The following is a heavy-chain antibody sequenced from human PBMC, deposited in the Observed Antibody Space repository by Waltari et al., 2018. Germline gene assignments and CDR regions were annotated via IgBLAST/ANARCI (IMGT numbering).Heavy chain of an antibody. CDR3: AKADASGSYAYFDS. D-gene: IGHD3-16*01. CDR1: GFNMVSYA. CDR2: SDNNDGIT. Sequence: EVQLLESGGGSVQPGGSLRLSCTASGFNMVSYAMSWVRQASGKGLEWVAHSDNNDGITYYADSVKGRFTISRDSSENTLYLQMDSLRAEDTAIYYCAKADASGSYAYFDSWGQGILVTVSS. J-gene: IGHJ4*02. V-gene: IGHV3-23*01.